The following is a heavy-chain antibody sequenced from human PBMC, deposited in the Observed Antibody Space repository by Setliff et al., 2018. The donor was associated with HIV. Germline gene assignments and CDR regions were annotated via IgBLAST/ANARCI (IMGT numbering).Heavy chain of an antibody. CDR3: ARVRGYSYGYWFDP. J-gene: IGHJ5*02. CDR2: IYHSGST. CDR1: GYSISSGYY. Sequence: SETLSLTCAVSGYSISSGYYWGWIRQPPGKGLEWIGSIYHSGSTYYNPSLKSQVTISVDMSKNEFSLKLSSVTATDTAVYYCARVRGYSYGYWFDPWGQGTLVTVSS. D-gene: IGHD5-18*01. V-gene: IGHV4-38-2*01.